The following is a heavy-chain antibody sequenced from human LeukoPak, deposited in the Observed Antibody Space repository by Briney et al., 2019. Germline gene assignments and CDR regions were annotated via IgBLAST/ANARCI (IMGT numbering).Heavy chain of an antibody. J-gene: IGHJ4*02. CDR3: ATDISGSYSFDY. CDR2: FDPEDGET. Sequence: ASVKVSCKVSGYTLTELSMHWVRQAPGKGLEWMGGFDPEDGETIYAQKFQGRVTMTEDTSTDTAYMELSSLRSEDTAVYYCATDISGSYSFDYWGQGTLVTVSS. D-gene: IGHD1-26*01. V-gene: IGHV1-24*01. CDR1: GYTLTELS.